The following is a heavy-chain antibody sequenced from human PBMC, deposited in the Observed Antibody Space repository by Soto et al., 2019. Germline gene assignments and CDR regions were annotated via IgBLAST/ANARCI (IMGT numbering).Heavy chain of an antibody. J-gene: IGHJ4*02. CDR1: GFTFSDYY. CDR3: ARIKYSSSSGGFDY. D-gene: IGHD6-6*01. CDR2: ISSSSSYT. V-gene: IGHV3-11*06. Sequence: GGSLRLSCAASGFTFSDYYMSWIRQAPGKGLGWVSYISSSSSYTNYADSVKGRFTISRDNAKNSLYLQMNSLRAEDTAVYYCARIKYSSSSGGFDYWGQGTLVTVSS.